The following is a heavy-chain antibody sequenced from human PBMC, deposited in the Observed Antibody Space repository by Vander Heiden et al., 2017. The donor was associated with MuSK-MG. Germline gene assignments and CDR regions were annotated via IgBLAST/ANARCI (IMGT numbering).Heavy chain of an antibody. D-gene: IGHD2-15*01. J-gene: IGHJ6*02. CDR1: GFTFSSYG. CDR3: ARDLTKYCSGGSCYSYYYYGMDV. CDR2: IWYDGSNK. V-gene: IGHV3-33*01. Sequence: QVQLVESGGGVVQPGRSLRLSCAASGFTFSSYGMHWVRQAPGKGLEWVAVIWYDGSNKYYADSVKGRFTISRDNSKNTLYLQMNSLRAEDTAVYYCARDLTKYCSGGSCYSYYYYGMDVWGQGTTVTVSS.